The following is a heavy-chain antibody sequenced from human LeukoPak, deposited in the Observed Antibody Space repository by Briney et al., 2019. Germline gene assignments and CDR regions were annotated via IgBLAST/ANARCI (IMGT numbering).Heavy chain of an antibody. V-gene: IGHV1-24*01. Sequence: GASVKVSCKVSGYILTELSMHWVRQAPGKGLEWMGGFDPEDGETIYAQKFQGRVTMTEDTSTDTAYMELSSLRSEDTAVYYCATDLDYGGNSGEYYWGQGTLVTVSS. CDR1: GYILTELS. D-gene: IGHD4-23*01. CDR2: FDPEDGET. CDR3: ATDLDYGGNSGEYY. J-gene: IGHJ4*02.